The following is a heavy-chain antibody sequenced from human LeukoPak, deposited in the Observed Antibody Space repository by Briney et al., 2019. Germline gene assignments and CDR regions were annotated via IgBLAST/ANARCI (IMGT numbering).Heavy chain of an antibody. CDR3: ARDPRSPVVTPRDDC. D-gene: IGHD4-23*01. CDR1: GGTFSSYA. V-gene: IGHV1-69*13. Sequence: ASVKVSCKASGGTFSSYAISWVRQAPGQGLEWMGGIIPIFGTANYAQKFQGRVTITADEATSTVYMELSSLRSEDTAMYYCARDPRSPVVTPRDDCWGQGTLVIVSS. CDR2: IIPIFGTA. J-gene: IGHJ4*02.